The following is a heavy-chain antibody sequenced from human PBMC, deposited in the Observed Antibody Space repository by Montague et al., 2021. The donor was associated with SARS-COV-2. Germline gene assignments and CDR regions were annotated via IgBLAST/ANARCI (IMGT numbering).Heavy chain of an antibody. CDR2: IYYSGST. Sequence: SETLSLSCTVSGGSISTYYWSWIRQPPGKGLEWIGYIYYSGSTNYNPSLKSQVTISVDTSKNQFSLKLSSVTAADTAVYYCARRAYGSSWYYFDYWGQGTLVTVSS. CDR1: GGSISTYY. J-gene: IGHJ4*02. D-gene: IGHD6-13*01. V-gene: IGHV4-59*08. CDR3: ARRAYGSSWYYFDY.